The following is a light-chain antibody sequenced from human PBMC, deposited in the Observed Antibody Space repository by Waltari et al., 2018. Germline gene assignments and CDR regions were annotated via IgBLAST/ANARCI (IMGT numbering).Light chain of an antibody. J-gene: IGLJ1*01. CDR2: DVS. Sequence: QSSLTQPRSVSVSPGPSVTIPCTGTSRNIGGYNYVSWYQHHPGKAPKDIIYDVSKWPSGLPHRSSGSKSGNTASLTISGPQAEDEADYYCCSYAGAYSHYLFGTGTTVTVL. V-gene: IGLV2-11*01. CDR3: CSYAGAYSHYL. CDR1: SRNIGGYNY.